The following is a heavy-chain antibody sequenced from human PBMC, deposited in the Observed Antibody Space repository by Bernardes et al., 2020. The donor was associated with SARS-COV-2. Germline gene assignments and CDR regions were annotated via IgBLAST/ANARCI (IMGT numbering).Heavy chain of an antibody. CDR3: ARDFDGGSAFDS. CDR2: IWYDGSNK. V-gene: IGHV3-33*01. Sequence: VGSLILSCAASGFIFSTYGMHWVRQAPGKGLEWVTVIWYDGSNKYYADSTEGRFTISRDNSKNTLYLQMNSLRAGDTAVYYCARDFDGGSAFDSWGQGTLVTVSS. D-gene: IGHD3-16*01. J-gene: IGHJ4*02. CDR1: GFIFSTYG.